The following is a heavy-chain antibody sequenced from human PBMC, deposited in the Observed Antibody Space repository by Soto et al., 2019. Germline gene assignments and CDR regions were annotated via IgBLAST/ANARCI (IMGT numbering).Heavy chain of an antibody. CDR3: ARVFVEYYYGSGTNPIPFDY. D-gene: IGHD3-10*01. J-gene: IGHJ4*02. Sequence: SQTQSLACAVSGGSMSSSNWCSWVRQPPGMGLEWIGEIYHSGSTNDNPSLKSRVTISVDKSKNQFSLKLSSVTAADTTVYYCARVFVEYYYGSGTNPIPFDYWGQGTLVTVSS. CDR2: IYHSGST. CDR1: GGSMSSSNW. V-gene: IGHV4-4*02.